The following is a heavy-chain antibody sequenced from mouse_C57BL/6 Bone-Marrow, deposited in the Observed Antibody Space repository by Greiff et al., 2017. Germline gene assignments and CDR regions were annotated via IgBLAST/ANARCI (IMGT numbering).Heavy chain of an antibody. Sequence: QVQLQQSGAELVKPGASVKLSCKASGYTFTSYWMHWVKQRPGQGLEWIGMIHPNSGSTNYNEKFKSKATLTVDKSSSTANMQLSSLTSEDSAVYYCARDDYAWFAYWGQGTLVTVSA. CDR1: GYTFTSYW. J-gene: IGHJ3*01. V-gene: IGHV1-64*01. CDR2: IHPNSGST. CDR3: ARDDYAWFAY. D-gene: IGHD2-4*01.